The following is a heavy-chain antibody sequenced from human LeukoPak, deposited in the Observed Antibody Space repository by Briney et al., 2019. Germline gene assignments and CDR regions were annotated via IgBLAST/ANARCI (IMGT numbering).Heavy chain of an antibody. Sequence: SETLSLTCTVSGASISRSSYYWGWIRQPPGKGLEWIGSIYSSGIIYYNPSLKSRVTISLDTPKNQFSLRLDSVTAADTAVYYCARGVAGYGPYDYWGQGTLVTVSS. CDR2: IYSSGII. CDR1: GASISRSSYY. V-gene: IGHV4-39*07. CDR3: ARGVAGYGPYDY. J-gene: IGHJ4*02. D-gene: IGHD5-12*01.